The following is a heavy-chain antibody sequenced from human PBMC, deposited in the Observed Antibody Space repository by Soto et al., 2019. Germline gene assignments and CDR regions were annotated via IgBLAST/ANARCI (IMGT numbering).Heavy chain of an antibody. CDR1: GHTFTSYY. CDR3: ARVMNTKAAWFDP. D-gene: IGHD1-1*01. CDR2: INPSGGST. J-gene: IGHJ5*02. V-gene: IGHV1-46*01. Sequence: ASVKVSCKASGHTFTSYYMHWVRQAPGQGLEWMGIINPSGGSTSYAQKFQGRVTMTRDTSTSTVYMELSSLRSEDTAVYYCARVMNTKAAWFDPWGQGTLVTVSS.